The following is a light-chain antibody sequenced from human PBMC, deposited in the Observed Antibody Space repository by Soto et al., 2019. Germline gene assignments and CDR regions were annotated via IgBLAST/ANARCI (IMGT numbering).Light chain of an antibody. Sequence: EIVMTQSPATLSVSPGERATLSCRASQSVSSNLAWYQQKPGQAPRLLIYGASTRATGIPARFSGSGSGTEFTLTISSLQSEDFAVYYGKHYTTCPLTFAGGTK. CDR3: KHYTTCPLT. CDR1: QSVSSN. CDR2: GAS. V-gene: IGKV3-15*01. J-gene: IGKJ4*01.